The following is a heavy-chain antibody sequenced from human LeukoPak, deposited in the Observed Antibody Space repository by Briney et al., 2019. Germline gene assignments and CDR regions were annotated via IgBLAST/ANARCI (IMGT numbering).Heavy chain of an antibody. CDR2: INHSGST. Sequence: GSLRLSCAASGFTFSSYWMSWVRQPPGKGLEWIGEINHSGSTNYNPSLKSRVTISVDTSKNQFSLKLSSVTAADTAVYYCARGRHLYYDILTGYYTKHDYFDYWGQGTLVTVSS. CDR1: GFTFSSYW. V-gene: IGHV4-34*01. CDR3: ARGRHLYYDILTGYYTKHDYFDY. J-gene: IGHJ4*02. D-gene: IGHD3-9*01.